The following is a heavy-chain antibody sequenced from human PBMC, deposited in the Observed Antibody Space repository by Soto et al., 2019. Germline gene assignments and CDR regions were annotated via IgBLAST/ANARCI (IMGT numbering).Heavy chain of an antibody. CDR1: GYSFTTYW. V-gene: IGHV5-51*01. J-gene: IGHJ6*02. CDR2: IYPDDSDT. CDR3: ARHGFCSGGRCYSSYYYGMDV. Sequence: KISCNGSGYSFTTYWIAWVRQMPGKGLEWMGIIYPDDSDTRYSPSFQGQVTFSADKSITTVYLQWSSLKASDSAMYYCARHGFCSGGRCYSSYYYGMDVWGQGTTVTVSS. D-gene: IGHD2-15*01.